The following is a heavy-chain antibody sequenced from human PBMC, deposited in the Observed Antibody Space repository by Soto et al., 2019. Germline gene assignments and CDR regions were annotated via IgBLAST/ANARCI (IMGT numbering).Heavy chain of an antibody. CDR2: IYYSGNTF. Sequence: PSETLSLTCTVSGGSISSGVYYWTWIRQHPGKGLEWIGHIYYSGNTFYYNQSLKSRLTISLDTSKNQFSLKLNPMTAADTAIYYCARALPYLDLTFRCVTRFSHLEYWGQVTPVTVSP. CDR1: GGSISSGVYY. V-gene: IGHV4-31*03. J-gene: IGHJ4*02. CDR3: ARALPYLDLTFRCVTRFSHLEY. D-gene: IGHD3-3*01.